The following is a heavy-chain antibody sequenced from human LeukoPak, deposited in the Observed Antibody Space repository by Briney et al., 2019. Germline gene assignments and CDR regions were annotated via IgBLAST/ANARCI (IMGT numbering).Heavy chain of an antibody. Sequence: PSETLSLXCAVSGYSSSSGYYWGWIRQPPGKGLEWIGSIYHSGSTYYNPSLKSRVTISVDTSKNQFSLKLSSVTAADTAVYYCAREGEQWLVLYWGQGTLVTVSS. CDR2: IYHSGST. J-gene: IGHJ4*02. D-gene: IGHD6-19*01. V-gene: IGHV4-38-2*02. CDR3: AREGEQWLVLY. CDR1: GYSSSSGYY.